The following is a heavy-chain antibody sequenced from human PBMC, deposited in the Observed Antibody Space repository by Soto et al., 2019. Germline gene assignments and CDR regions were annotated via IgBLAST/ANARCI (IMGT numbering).Heavy chain of an antibody. D-gene: IGHD3-22*01. CDR2: ISNSGSTF. CDR3: ARENEYYYDNSRSYYFDY. CDR1: GFSFRNYE. J-gene: IGHJ4*01. V-gene: IGHV3-48*03. Sequence: LRLSCAASGFSFRNYEMNWVRQAPGKGLEWVSYISNSGSTFSYADPVRGRFTISSDNAENSLYLQVNTLRAEDTAVYYCARENEYYYDNSRSYYFDYWGHGTLVTVSS.